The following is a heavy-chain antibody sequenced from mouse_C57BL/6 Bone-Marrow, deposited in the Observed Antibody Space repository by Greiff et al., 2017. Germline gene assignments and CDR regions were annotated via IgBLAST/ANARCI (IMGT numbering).Heavy chain of an antibody. Sequence: EVKLVESGPGLVKPSQSLSLTCSVTGYSITSGYYWNWIRQFPGNKLEWMGYISYDGSNNYNPSLKNRISITRDTSKNQFFLKLNSVTTEDTATYYCARDSSPPYWGQGTLVTVSA. J-gene: IGHJ3*01. D-gene: IGHD1-1*01. CDR2: ISYDGSN. CDR1: GYSITSGYY. V-gene: IGHV3-6*01. CDR3: ARDSSPPY.